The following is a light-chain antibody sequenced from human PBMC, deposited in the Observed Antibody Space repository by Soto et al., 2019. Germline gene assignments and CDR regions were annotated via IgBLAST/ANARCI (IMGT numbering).Light chain of an antibody. J-gene: IGLJ1*01. CDR2: SNN. CDR1: RSHNGINT. V-gene: IGLV1-44*01. Sequence: SVLAQPPPAPGAPRGGGTLPCFGSRSHNGINTVNWYQQLPGTAPKLLIYSNNQRPSGVPDRFSGSKSGTSASLAISGLQSEDEADYYCAAWDDSLNGPGAFGTGTKVTVL. CDR3: AAWDDSLNGPGA.